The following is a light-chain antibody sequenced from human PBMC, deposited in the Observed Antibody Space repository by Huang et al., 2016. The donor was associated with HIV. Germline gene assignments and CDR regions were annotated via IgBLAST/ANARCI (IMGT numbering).Light chain of an antibody. V-gene: IGKV2-28*01. CDR3: MQVLQTPCT. Sequence: EIVMPQSPLSLPVTPGEPASISCRSSQSLSHSNGYNYLDWYLQKPGQSPQLLIYLGSNRASGVPDRFSGSGSGTDFTLKISRVEAEDVGVYYCMQVLQTPCTFGQGTKLEIK. CDR2: LGS. CDR1: QSLSHSNGYNY. J-gene: IGKJ2*02.